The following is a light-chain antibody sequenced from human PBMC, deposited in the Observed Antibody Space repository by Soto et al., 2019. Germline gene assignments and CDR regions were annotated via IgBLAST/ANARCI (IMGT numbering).Light chain of an antibody. CDR1: SSDVGGYNY. V-gene: IGLV2-11*01. Sequence: QSALTQPRSVSGSPGQSVTISCTGTSSDVGGYNYVSWYQQHPGKAPKLMIYDVSQRPSGVPDRFSGSKSGNTASLTISGLQDEDEAAYYCCSHAGSSDVFGTGNKVT. J-gene: IGLJ1*01. CDR3: CSHAGSSDV. CDR2: DVS.